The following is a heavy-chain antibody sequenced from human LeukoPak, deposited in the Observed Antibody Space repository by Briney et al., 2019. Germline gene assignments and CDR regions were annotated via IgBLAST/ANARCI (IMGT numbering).Heavy chain of an antibody. CDR3: ARQWELRGWFDP. Sequence: PLETLSLTCTVPGGSISSYYWSWIRPPPGKGLEWIGYIYYSGSTNYNPSLKSRVTISVDTSKNQFSLKLSSVTAADTAVYYCARQWELRGWFDPWGQGTLVTVSS. J-gene: IGHJ5*02. V-gene: IGHV4-59*08. CDR2: IYYSGST. CDR1: GGSISSYY. D-gene: IGHD1-26*01.